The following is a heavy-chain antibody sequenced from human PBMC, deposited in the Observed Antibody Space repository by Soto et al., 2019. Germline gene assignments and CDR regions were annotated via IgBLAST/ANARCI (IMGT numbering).Heavy chain of an antibody. J-gene: IGHJ4*02. Sequence: EVQVLESGGGLVQPGGSLRLSCAASGFTFSTYAMNWVRQAPGKGLEWVSYISGSGDRTYYLDSVKGRFTISRDNSKNTLYLQMSSLRAEDTALYHCAKGTRSGTNFDEWGQGALVTVSS. CDR1: GFTFSTYA. D-gene: IGHD3-3*01. V-gene: IGHV3-23*01. CDR2: ISGSGDRT. CDR3: AKGTRSGTNFDE.